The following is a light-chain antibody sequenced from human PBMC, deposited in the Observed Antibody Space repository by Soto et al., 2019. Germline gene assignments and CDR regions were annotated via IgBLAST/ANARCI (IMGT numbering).Light chain of an antibody. CDR3: QPRSNWPPVIT. CDR2: DAS. Sequence: EIVLTQSPATLSLSPGERATLSCRASQTVSSHLTWYQQKPGQAPRLLIYDASKRATGIPARFSGRGSGTYFTLTISSLEPEDFAVYYCQPRSNWPPVITFGQGTRLEIK. V-gene: IGKV3-11*01. J-gene: IGKJ5*01. CDR1: QTVSSH.